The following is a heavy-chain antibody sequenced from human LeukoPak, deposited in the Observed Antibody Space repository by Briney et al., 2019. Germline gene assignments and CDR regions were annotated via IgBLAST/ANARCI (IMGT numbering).Heavy chain of an antibody. Sequence: GGSLRLSCAASGFTYISYGMHWVGQAPGKGLEWVAVISYDGSNKYCAESVKGRLNISRANSKNTVYLQMNSLRAKDTAVYYGAKSHSSGWYRPNQYFDYWGQGTLVTVSS. CDR3: AKSHSSGWYRPNQYFDY. CDR2: ISYDGSNK. V-gene: IGHV3-30*18. J-gene: IGHJ4*02. CDR1: GFTYISYG. D-gene: IGHD6-19*01.